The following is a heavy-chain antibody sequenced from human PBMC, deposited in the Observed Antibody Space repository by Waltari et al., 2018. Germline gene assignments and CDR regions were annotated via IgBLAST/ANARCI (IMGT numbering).Heavy chain of an antibody. V-gene: IGHV3-7*01. J-gene: IGHJ4*02. Sequence: EVQLVESGGALVQPGGSLRLSCAASGLTFRNYWMNWVRQAPGRGLEWVASIKQLGNEKNYGDSVRGRFTISRDDAKKSVYLELNSLRADDTAVYYCARDLRSWPYYLDYWGQGTLVTVSS. CDR2: IKQLGNEK. CDR3: ARDLRSWPYYLDY. CDR1: GLTFRNYW. D-gene: IGHD6-13*01.